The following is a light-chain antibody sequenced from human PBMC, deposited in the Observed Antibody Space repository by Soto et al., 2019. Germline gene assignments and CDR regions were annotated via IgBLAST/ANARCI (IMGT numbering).Light chain of an antibody. CDR1: NIGSKR. J-gene: IGLJ1*01. CDR2: YDS. CDR3: QVLDITTDHYV. V-gene: IGLV3-21*04. Sequence: SYELTQPPSVSVAPEKTARITCGGNNIGSKRVHWYRQKPGQAPVLVIYYDSDRPSGIPERFSGSNSGNTATLTISRVEAGDVADYYCQVLDITTDHYVFGTGTKVTVL.